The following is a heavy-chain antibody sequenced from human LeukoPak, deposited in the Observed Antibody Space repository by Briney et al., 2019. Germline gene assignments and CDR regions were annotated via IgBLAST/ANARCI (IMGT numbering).Heavy chain of an antibody. CDR3: ARVGAAGAGN. CDR1: GGSFSGYY. Sequence: SETLSLTCAVYGGSFSGYYWGWIRQPPGKGLEWIGEINHSGGTNYNPSLKSRVTISVDTSKNQFSLKLSSVTAADTAVYYCARVGAAGAGNWGQGTLVTVSS. J-gene: IGHJ4*02. V-gene: IGHV4-34*01. D-gene: IGHD6-13*01. CDR2: INHSGGT.